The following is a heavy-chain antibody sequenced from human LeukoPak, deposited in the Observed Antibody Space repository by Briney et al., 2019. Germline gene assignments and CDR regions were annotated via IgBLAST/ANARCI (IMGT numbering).Heavy chain of an antibody. CDR1: GFTFSSYT. CDR2: IVSSSGYI. J-gene: IGHJ3*02. D-gene: IGHD3-10*02. CDR3: ARDMSYAAFDI. Sequence: PGGSLRLSCAASGFTFSSYTVNWVRQAPGKGLEWVSSIVSSSGYIYYADSVKGRFTIPRDNAKNSLYLQMNSLRAEDTAVYYCARDMSYAAFDIWGQGTMVTVSS. V-gene: IGHV3-21*01.